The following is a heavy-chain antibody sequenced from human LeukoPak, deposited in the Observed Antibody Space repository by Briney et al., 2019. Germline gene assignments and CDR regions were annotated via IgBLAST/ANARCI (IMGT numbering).Heavy chain of an antibody. J-gene: IGHJ6*02. CDR3: ARGYYGMDV. CDR1: GYTFTGQY. V-gene: IGHV1-2*02. Sequence: ASVKVPCKASGYTFTGQYLYWARQTPGQGLEWMGWINPKTGDTDSAQNFQGRVTMTRDTSITTVYMELSSLTSDDTAVYYCARGYYGMDVWGQGTTVTVSS. CDR2: INPKTGDT.